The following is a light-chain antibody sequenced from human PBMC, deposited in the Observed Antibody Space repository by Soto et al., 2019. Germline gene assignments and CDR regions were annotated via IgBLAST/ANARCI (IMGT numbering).Light chain of an antibody. CDR3: MSFTSSNTYV. J-gene: IGLJ1*01. CDR1: SSDVGAYNF. V-gene: IGLV2-14*03. CDR2: DVA. Sequence: QSVLTQPASVPGSPGQSITISCTGTSSDVGAYNFVSWYQHYPDKAPKVVIYDVANRPSGVSYRFSASKSGNTASLTISGLQAEDEADYYCMSFTSSNTYVFGTGTRPPS.